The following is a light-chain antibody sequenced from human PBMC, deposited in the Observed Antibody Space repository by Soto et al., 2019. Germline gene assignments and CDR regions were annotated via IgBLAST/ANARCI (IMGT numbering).Light chain of an antibody. V-gene: IGLV2-23*01. CDR1: KNNLGSYDL. Sequence: QSALTQPASVSGSPGQSITVSCTGTKNNLGSYDLVSWYQKYPDKAPTLLIYEDTKRPSGISDRFSGSKSGFTASLTISGLRAEDEADYYCCSLEGSNALVVFGGGTQVTVL. CDR3: CSLEGSNALVV. J-gene: IGLJ2*01. CDR2: EDT.